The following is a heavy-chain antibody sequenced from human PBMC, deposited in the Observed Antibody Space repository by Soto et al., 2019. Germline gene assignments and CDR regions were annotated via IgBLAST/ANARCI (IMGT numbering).Heavy chain of an antibody. Sequence: PGGSLRLSCAASGFTFSSYSMNWVRQAPGKGLEWVSSISSSSSYIYYADSVKGRFTISRDNAKNSLYLQMNSLRAEDTAVYYCARKALVTTVVTPNDYWGQGTLVTVSS. V-gene: IGHV3-21*01. CDR3: ARKALVTTVVTPNDY. J-gene: IGHJ4*02. D-gene: IGHD4-17*01. CDR2: ISSSSSYI. CDR1: GFTFSSYS.